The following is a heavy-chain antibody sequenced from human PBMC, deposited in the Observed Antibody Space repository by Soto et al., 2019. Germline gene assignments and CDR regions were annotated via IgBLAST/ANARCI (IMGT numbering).Heavy chain of an antibody. J-gene: IGHJ6*02. CDR2: INPNSGDT. CDR3: ARSHSAYHYHAMDA. V-gene: IGHV1-2*02. CDR1: RYIFTGYY. Sequence: GASVKVSCKTSRYIFTGYYMHWVRQAPGQGLEWMGWINPNSGDTNYAQRFKGRVSMTSDTSINTAYLELSRLRPGDTAVFFCARSHSAYHYHAMDAWGQGXTVTVSS.